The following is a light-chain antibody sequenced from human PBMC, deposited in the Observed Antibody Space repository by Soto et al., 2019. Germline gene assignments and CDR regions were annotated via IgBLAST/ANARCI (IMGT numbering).Light chain of an antibody. J-gene: IGLJ3*02. Sequence: QSVLTQPRSVSGSPGQSVTISCTGTSSDVGAYDFVSWYQQHPGKAPQLTIYDVTKRPSGVPDRFSGSKSGNTASLTISGLQAEDEADYYCCSYAGSSSAMFGGGTQLTVL. CDR1: SSDVGAYDF. CDR3: CSYAGSSSAM. V-gene: IGLV2-11*01. CDR2: DVT.